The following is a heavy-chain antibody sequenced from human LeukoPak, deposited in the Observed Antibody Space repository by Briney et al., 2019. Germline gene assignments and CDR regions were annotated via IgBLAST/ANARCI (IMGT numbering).Heavy chain of an antibody. J-gene: IGHJ4*02. CDR1: RSTFSSYW. D-gene: IGHD2-21*02. V-gene: IGHV3-7*01. Sequence: GGSLTLSCAASRSTFSSYWTSWVRQAPRKGLGWVANIQQEGSEKFYVVSVKGRFTISRDNAKNSLYLQMNSLSDEDTAVYYCARDYLPIVVVAAIPYYFVYRGQGTLVTVSS. CDR2: IQQEGSEK. CDR3: ARDYLPIVVVAAIPYYFVY.